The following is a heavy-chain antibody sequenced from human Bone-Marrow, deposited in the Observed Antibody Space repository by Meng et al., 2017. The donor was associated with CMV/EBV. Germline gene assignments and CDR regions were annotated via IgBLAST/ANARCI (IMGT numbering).Heavy chain of an antibody. V-gene: IGHV3-30*02. Sequence: GESLKISCAASGFTFSSYGMHWVRQAPGKGLEWVAFIRYDGSNKYYADSVKGRFTISRDNSKKTVFLQMNSLRLEDTALYYCGKEDEEDYYFDYWGQGDLVTVYS. CDR3: GKEDEEDYYFDY. CDR2: IRYDGSNK. J-gene: IGHJ4*02. CDR1: GFTFSSYG.